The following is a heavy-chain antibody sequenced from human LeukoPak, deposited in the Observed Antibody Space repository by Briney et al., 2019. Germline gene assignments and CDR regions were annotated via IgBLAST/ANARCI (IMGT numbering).Heavy chain of an antibody. D-gene: IGHD4-17*01. Sequence: GGSLRLSCAASRFTFSTFTMNWVRQAPGKGLEWVSSISDSGDSTYYADSVKGRFTISRDNSKDTLYLLMNSLRAEDTAAYYCAKDGFLAATVTDWGQGTLVTVSS. V-gene: IGHV3-23*01. CDR1: RFTFSTFT. CDR2: ISDSGDST. J-gene: IGHJ4*02. CDR3: AKDGFLAATVTD.